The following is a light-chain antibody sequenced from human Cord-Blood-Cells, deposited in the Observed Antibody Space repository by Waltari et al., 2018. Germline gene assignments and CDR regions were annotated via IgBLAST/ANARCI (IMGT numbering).Light chain of an antibody. CDR1: QGISCW. Sequence: DIQITQSPSSVSASVRDKVTITCRASQGISCWLAWDQQKPGKAPKLLIYAYSSLQSGVPSRFSGSGSRTDFTPAISSLQPEAFAAYDCQQANSFPITFGHGTRLAIK. J-gene: IGKJ5*01. V-gene: IGKV1D-12*01. CDR2: AYS. CDR3: QQANSFPIT.